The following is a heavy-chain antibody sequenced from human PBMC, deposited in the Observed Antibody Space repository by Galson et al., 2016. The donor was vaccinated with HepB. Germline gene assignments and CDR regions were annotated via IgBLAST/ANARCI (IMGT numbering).Heavy chain of an antibody. D-gene: IGHD1-26*01. CDR1: GYSFSTYY. CDR2: INTSGDWT. CDR3: VKDSGIFAFDY. Sequence: SVKVSCKASGYSFSTYYMHWVRQAAGQGLEWMGMINTSGDWTNYAQRFQGRVTMTRDASTSTVYMELRSLRSEDTAVYYCVKDSGIFAFDYWGQGTLVSVSS. V-gene: IGHV1-46*01. J-gene: IGHJ4*02.